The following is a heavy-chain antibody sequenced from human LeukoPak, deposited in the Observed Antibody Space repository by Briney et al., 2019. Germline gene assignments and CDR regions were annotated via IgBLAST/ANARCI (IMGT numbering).Heavy chain of an antibody. CDR2: INHSGST. CDR3: ARGPVLTN. CDR1: GGSFSGYY. J-gene: IGHJ4*02. V-gene: IGHV4-34*01. D-gene: IGHD2-8*02. Sequence: SETLSLTCAVYGGSFSGYYWSWIRQPPGKGLEWIGEINHSGSTNYNPSLKSRVTISVDTSKNQFSLKLSSVTAADTAAYYCARGPVLTNWGQGTLVTVSS.